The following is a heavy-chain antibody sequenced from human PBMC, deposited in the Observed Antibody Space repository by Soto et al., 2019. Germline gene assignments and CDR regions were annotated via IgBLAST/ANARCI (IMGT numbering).Heavy chain of an antibody. CDR1: GGSISSYY. D-gene: IGHD3-22*01. Sequence: PSETLSLACTVSGGSISSYYWSWIRQPPGKGLEWIGYIYYGGSTNYNPSLKSRVTISVDTSKNQFSLKLSSVTAADTAVYYCARQVRTYYYDSSGRRNWFAPWGQGTLVTVSS. V-gene: IGHV4-59*08. CDR3: ARQVRTYYYDSSGRRNWFAP. J-gene: IGHJ5*02. CDR2: IYYGGST.